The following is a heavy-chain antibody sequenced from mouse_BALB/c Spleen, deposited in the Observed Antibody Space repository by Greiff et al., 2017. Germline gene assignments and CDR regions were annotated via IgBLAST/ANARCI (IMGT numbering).Heavy chain of an antibody. CDR3: ARKGYGPNYYAMDY. J-gene: IGHJ4*01. Sequence: DVHLVESGPSLVKPSQTLSLTCSVTGDSITSGYWNWIRKFPGNKLEYMGYISYSGSTYYNPSLKSRISITRDTSKNQYYLQLNSVTTEDTATYYCARKGYGPNYYAMDYWGQGTSVTVSS. CDR2: ISYSGST. D-gene: IGHD1-1*02. V-gene: IGHV3-8*02. CDR1: GDSITSGY.